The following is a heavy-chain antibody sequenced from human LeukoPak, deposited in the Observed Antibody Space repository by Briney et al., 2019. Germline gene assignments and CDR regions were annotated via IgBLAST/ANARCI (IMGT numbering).Heavy chain of an antibody. J-gene: IGHJ4*02. CDR1: GFTFSSYS. CDR3: AKDAWGSFDY. D-gene: IGHD3-16*01. V-gene: IGHV3-48*02. CDR2: ISSSSNTK. Sequence: PGGSLRLSCAASGFTFSSYSMNWVRQAPGKGLEWVAHISSSSNTKYYAASVKGRFTISRDNAKNSLYLQMSSLRDGDTAVYYCAKDAWGSFDYWGQGTLVTVSS.